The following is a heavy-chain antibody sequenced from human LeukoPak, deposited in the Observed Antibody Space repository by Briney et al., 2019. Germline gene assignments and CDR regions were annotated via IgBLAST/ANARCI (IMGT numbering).Heavy chain of an antibody. CDR2: IYPGDSDT. CDR1: GSSFTIYW. J-gene: IGHJ5*02. D-gene: IGHD6-13*01. Sequence: GESLKISCKTSGSSFTIYWIGWVRQMRGKGLEWMGIIYPGDSDTRYSPSYQGQVTISADKSISTAYLQWSSLKASDTAMYYCARLSSSSLGWFDPWGQGTLVTVSS. V-gene: IGHV5-51*01. CDR3: ARLSSSSLGWFDP.